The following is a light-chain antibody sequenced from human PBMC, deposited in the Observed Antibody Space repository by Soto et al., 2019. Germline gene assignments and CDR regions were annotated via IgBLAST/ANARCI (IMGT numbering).Light chain of an antibody. CDR3: NSYVAGSKA. V-gene: IGLV2-8*01. J-gene: IGLJ1*01. CDR1: SSDVGKYDY. Sequence: QSALTQPPSASGSPGQSVTISCTGTSSDVGKYDYVSWFQHHPGKAPKLIIYELSKRPSGGPDRSSGSKSGSTTSLTVSGLQTEDEAHYYCNSYVAGSKAFGTGTKVT. CDR2: ELS.